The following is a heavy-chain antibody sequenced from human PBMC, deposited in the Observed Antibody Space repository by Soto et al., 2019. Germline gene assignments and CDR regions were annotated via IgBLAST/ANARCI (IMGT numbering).Heavy chain of an antibody. J-gene: IGHJ4*02. CDR3: AIRPRGITMVRRRGPFDY. Sequence: QVQLVQSGAEVKKPGSSVKVSCKASGGTFSSYAISWVRQAPGQGLEWMGGIIPIFGTANYAQKFQGRVKITSDESTSTAYMELSSLRFEDTAVYYCAIRPRGITMVRRRGPFDYWGPGTLVTVSS. D-gene: IGHD3-10*01. CDR1: GGTFSSYA. V-gene: IGHV1-69*01. CDR2: IIPIFGTA.